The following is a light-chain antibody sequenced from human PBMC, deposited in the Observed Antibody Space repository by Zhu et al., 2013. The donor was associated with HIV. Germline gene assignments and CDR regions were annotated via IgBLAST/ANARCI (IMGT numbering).Light chain of an antibody. V-gene: IGKV1-5*03. CDR2: QAS. J-gene: IGKJ3*01. Sequence: DIQMTQSPSTLSASVGDRVTITCRASQSISAWLAWYQQKPGRAPNLLIYQASSLESGVPSRFSGSGSGTEFTLTISSLQPDDSATYYCQQYHSYSFTFGPGTKVNIK. CDR1: QSISAW. CDR3: QQYHSYSFT.